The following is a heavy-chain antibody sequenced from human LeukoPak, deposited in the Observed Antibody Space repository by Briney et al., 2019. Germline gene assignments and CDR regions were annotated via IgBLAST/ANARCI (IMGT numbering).Heavy chain of an antibody. V-gene: IGHV4-31*03. D-gene: IGHD3-22*01. J-gene: IGHJ4*02. CDR1: GGSISSGGYY. CDR2: IHYSGST. Sequence: SETLSPTCTVSGGSISSGGYYRNWIRQHPGKGLEWIGYIHYSGSTYYNPSLKSRLFISIDTSQNQFSLRLSSVTAADTAVYYCARDRRVVGSFDYWGQGTLVTVSS. CDR3: ARDRRVVGSFDY.